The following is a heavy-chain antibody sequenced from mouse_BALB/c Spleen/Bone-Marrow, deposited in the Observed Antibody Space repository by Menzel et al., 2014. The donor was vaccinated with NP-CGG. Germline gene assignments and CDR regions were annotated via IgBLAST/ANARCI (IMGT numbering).Heavy chain of an antibody. CDR3: TTYGNYDAWFAY. Sequence: LQQSGSELVRPGASVKLSCKSSGYTFTSYWMHWVKQRPGQGLEWIGNIYPGSGNTNYDEKFKSKATLTVDTSSNTAYMQLSSLTSEDSTVYYCTTYGNYDAWFAYWGQGTLVTVSA. CDR1: GYTFTSYW. J-gene: IGHJ3*01. V-gene: IGHV1S22*01. D-gene: IGHD2-1*01. CDR2: IYPGSGNT.